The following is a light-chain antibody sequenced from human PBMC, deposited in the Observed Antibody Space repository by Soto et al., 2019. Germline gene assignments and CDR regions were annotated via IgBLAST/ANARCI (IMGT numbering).Light chain of an antibody. V-gene: IGLV2-23*01. J-gene: IGLJ3*02. CDR2: EDT. CDR3: CSYAGRSTLV. Sequence: QSALTQPASVSGSPGQSITISCTGSSSDIGSYNLVSWYQQYPGKAPKVIIFEDTKRPSGVSDHFSGSKSGNTASLTISGLLAEDEAYYYCCSYAGRSTLVFGGGTKLTVL. CDR1: SSDIGSYNL.